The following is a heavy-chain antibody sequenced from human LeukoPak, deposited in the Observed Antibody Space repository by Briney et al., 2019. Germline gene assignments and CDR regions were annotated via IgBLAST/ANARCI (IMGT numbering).Heavy chain of an antibody. Sequence: PGGSLRLSCAASGFTVSSNYMSWVRQAPGKGLEWVSVIYSGGSTYYADSVKGRFTISRDNSNNTVYLQMNSLRAEDTALYYCARDRCSGGSCYFDYWGQGTLVTVSS. J-gene: IGHJ4*02. CDR1: GFTVSSNY. CDR2: IYSGGST. D-gene: IGHD2-15*01. CDR3: ARDRCSGGSCYFDY. V-gene: IGHV3-66*01.